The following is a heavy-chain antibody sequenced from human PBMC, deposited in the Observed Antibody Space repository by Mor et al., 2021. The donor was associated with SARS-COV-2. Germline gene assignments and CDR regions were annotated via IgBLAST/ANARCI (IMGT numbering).Heavy chain of an antibody. CDR3: AKGRGSYYYSYYYYGMDV. CDR2: ISGTVVNT. J-gene: IGHJ6*02. V-gene: IGHV3-23*01. Sequence: VSAISGTVVNTYYADSVKGRFTISRDNSKNTLYLQMNSLRADDTAVYYCAKGRGSYYYSYYYYGMDVWGQGTTVTVSS. D-gene: IGHD3-10*01.